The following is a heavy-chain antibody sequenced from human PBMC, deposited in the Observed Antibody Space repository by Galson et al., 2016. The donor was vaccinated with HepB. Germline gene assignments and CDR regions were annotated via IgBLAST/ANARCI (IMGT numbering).Heavy chain of an antibody. D-gene: IGHD6-13*01. V-gene: IGHV3-23*01. CDR3: ARLPFPSSSWSNYYFYNMDV. J-gene: IGHJ6*02. Sequence: SLRLSCAASGFIFSSYAMSWVRQAPGKGLEWVSGISGTEGHTYYADSVKGRFTISRDNSENTLSLQMSSLGAEDTADYFCARLPFPSSSWSNYYFYNMDVWGQGTTVTVSS. CDR1: GFIFSSYA. CDR2: ISGTEGHT.